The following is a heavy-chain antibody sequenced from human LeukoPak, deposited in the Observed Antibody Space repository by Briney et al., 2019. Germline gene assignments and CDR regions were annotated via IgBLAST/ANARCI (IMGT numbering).Heavy chain of an antibody. CDR2: ISGSGGST. V-gene: IGHV3-23*01. D-gene: IGHD5-24*01. J-gene: IGHJ4*02. Sequence: GGSLRLSCAASGFTFTSYAMSWVRQAPGKGLEWVSAISGSGGSTYYADSVKGRFTISSDNSKNTLYLQMNSLRAEDTAVYYCAKDKGGMATIIFDYWGQGTLVTVSS. CDR1: GFTFTSYA. CDR3: AKDKGGMATIIFDY.